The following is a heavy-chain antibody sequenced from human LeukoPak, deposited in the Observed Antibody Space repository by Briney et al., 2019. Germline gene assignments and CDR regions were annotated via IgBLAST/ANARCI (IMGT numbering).Heavy chain of an antibody. CDR2: VIPIFGTA. V-gene: IGHV1-69*01. CDR1: GGTFSSYA. J-gene: IGHJ4*02. D-gene: IGHD4-17*01. CDR3: ARSQGGYGDYYDY. Sequence: SVKVSCKASGGTFSSYAISWVRQAPGQGLEWMGGVIPIFGTANYAQKFQGRVTITADESTSTAYMEPSSLRSEDTAVYYCARSQGGYGDYYDYWGQGTLVTVSS.